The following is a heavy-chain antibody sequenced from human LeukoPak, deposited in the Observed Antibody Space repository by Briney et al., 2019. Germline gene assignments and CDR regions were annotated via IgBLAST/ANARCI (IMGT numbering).Heavy chain of an antibody. D-gene: IGHD3-16*01. CDR2: IYYSGST. CDR3: ARDAADPHTAYMWFDP. J-gene: IGHJ5*02. V-gene: IGHV4-59*01. Sequence: SETLSLTCTVSGGSISSYYWSWIRQPPGKGLEWIGYIYYSGSTNYNPSLKSRVTISVDTSKNQFSLKLSSVTAADTAVYYCARDAADPHTAYMWFDPWGQGTLVTISS. CDR1: GGSISSYY.